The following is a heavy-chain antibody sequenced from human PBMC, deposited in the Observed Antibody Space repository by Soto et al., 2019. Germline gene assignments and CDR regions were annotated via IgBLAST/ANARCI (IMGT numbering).Heavy chain of an antibody. D-gene: IGHD2-21*02. CDR3: ARGGYGGDGWFDP. CDR1: GYTFTSYY. V-gene: IGHV1-46*01. CDR2: INPSGGST. J-gene: IGHJ5*02. Sequence: QVQLVQSGAEVKKPGASVKVSCKASGYTFTSYYVQWVRQAPGQGLEWMGIINPSGGSTSYAQKFQGRVTMTRDTSTSTVYMELSSLRSEDTAVYYCARGGYGGDGWFDPWGQGTLVTVSS.